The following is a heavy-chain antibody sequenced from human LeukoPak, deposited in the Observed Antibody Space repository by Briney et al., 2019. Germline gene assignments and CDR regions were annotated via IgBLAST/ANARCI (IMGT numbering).Heavy chain of an antibody. V-gene: IGHV4-59*01. J-gene: IGHJ3*02. D-gene: IGHD2-15*01. Sequence: SETLSLTCTVSAGSISSYYWSWIRQPPGRGLEWIGYIYYSGSTNYNPSLKSRVTISVDTSKNQFSLKLSSVTAADTAVYYCARDIHCSGGSCYPNDAFDIWGQGTMVTVSS. CDR1: AGSISSYY. CDR2: IYYSGST. CDR3: ARDIHCSGGSCYPNDAFDI.